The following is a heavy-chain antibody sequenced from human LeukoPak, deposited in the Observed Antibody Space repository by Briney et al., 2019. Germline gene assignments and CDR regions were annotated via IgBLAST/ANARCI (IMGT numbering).Heavy chain of an antibody. CDR2: ISSSSSYI. CDR1: GFTFSSYS. J-gene: IGHJ4*02. D-gene: IGHD3-22*01. Sequence: GGSLRLSCAASGFTFSSYSMTWVRQAPGKGLEWVSSISSSSSYIYYADSVKGRFTISRDNAKNSLYLQMNSLRAEDTAVYYCASSPYYDSSGYFSGWGQGTLVTVSS. CDR3: ASSPYYDSSGYFSG. V-gene: IGHV3-21*01.